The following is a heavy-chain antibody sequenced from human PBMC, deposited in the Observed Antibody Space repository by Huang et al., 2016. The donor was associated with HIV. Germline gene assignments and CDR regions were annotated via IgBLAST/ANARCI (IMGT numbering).Heavy chain of an antibody. J-gene: IGHJ3*02. Sequence: QVQLVESGAELKKPGASVRVSCKVSGYTLSELSLHWVRQAPEKGLEWMGGCDPEKGETIYAQRLQGRVTMTEDTSTDTAYMELSSLRPEDTAVYYCATSTPDVGAGVLRSAFDIWGQGTMVTVSS. CDR1: GYTLSELS. CDR2: CDPEKGET. D-gene: IGHD2-15*01. CDR3: ATSTPDVGAGVLRSAFDI. V-gene: IGHV1-24*01.